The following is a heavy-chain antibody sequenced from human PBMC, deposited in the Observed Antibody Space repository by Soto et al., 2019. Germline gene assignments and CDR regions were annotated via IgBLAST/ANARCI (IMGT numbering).Heavy chain of an antibody. D-gene: IGHD2-8*01. J-gene: IGHJ5*02. CDR3: AAELPDNGLDP. CDR2: IKSLPDGGAT. V-gene: IGHV3-15*01. Sequence: GGSLRLSCAGSGLTLSNVWMSWVRQAPGRGLEWVGRIKSLPDGGATVYAAPVKGRFTISRRDSKDTLYLYMKNLKPEDTAMYFCAAELPDNGLDPWGQGTLVTVSS. CDR1: GLTLSNVW.